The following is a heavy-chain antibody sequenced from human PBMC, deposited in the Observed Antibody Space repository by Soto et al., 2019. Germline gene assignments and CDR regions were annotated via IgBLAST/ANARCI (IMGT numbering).Heavy chain of an antibody. CDR2: ISSSSSYI. V-gene: IGHV3-21*01. CDR3: ARDIGASWYWNAFDI. Sequence: GGSLRLSCAASGFTFSSYSMNWVRQAPGKGLEWVSSISSSSSYIYYADSVRGRFTISRDNAKNSLYLQMNSLRAEDTAVYYCARDIGASWYWNAFDIWGQGTMVTVSS. CDR1: GFTFSSYS. J-gene: IGHJ3*02. D-gene: IGHD6-13*01.